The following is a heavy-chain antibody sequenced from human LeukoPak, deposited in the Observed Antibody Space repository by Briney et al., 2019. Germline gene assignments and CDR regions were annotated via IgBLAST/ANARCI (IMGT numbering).Heavy chain of an antibody. CDR3: ARGFLASNYNWFAP. Sequence: PSETLSLTCSVYGGSFSGYLWSWIRQAPGKGLEWIGQINQSGTTKYNPSLETQLTISVDRPKNQYTLNLSSVTATDTAVYYCARGFLASNYNWFAPWGQGTLVTVSS. D-gene: IGHD1-1*01. J-gene: IGHJ5*02. CDR1: GGSFSGYL. CDR2: INQSGTT. V-gene: IGHV4-34*01.